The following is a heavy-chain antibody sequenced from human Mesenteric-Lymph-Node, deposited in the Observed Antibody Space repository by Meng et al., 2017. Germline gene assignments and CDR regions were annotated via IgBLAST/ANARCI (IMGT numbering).Heavy chain of an antibody. J-gene: IGHJ2*01. CDR2: IYYSGST. CDR3: ASPLGILGIVDL. V-gene: IGHV4-39*01. D-gene: IGHD7-27*01. CDR1: GGSISSSSYY. Sequence: HRQLQQSRPVLVKPSHTLSFTCTVSGGSISSSSYYWGWIRQPPGKGLEWIGSIYYSGSTYYNPSLKSRVTISVDTSKNQFSLKLSSVTAADTAVYYCASPLGILGIVDLWGRGTLVTVSS.